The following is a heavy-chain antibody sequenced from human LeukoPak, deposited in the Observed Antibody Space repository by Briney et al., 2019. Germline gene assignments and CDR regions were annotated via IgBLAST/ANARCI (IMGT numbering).Heavy chain of an antibody. CDR2: ITDTGRT. J-gene: IGHJ3*01. CDR3: ARLGFDSSGIGAYAFDV. D-gene: IGHD3-22*01. CDR1: GGSFSGYY. Sequence: SETLSLTCAVYGGSFSGYYWTWIRQSPGKGLEWIGEITDTGRTSYNVSLKSRVSISVDTSKKQFSLMLSSLTAADTAVYHCARLGFDSSGIGAYAFDVWGQGTMVTVSS. V-gene: IGHV4-34*01.